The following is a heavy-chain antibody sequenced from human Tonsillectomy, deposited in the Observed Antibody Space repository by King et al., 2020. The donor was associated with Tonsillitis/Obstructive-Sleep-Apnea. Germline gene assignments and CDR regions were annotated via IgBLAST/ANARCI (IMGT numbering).Heavy chain of an antibody. J-gene: IGHJ3*02. Sequence: VQLVESGGGLVKPGGSLRLSCRASGFAFSAYSMNWVRQAPGKGLQWLSSVSSSSTYISYADSVKGRFTISRDNAKNSLYLQMNYLRADDTAVYYCARDWHSSSSPPRTFDIWGQGTMVTVSS. CDR3: ARDWHSSSSPPRTFDI. D-gene: IGHD6-6*01. CDR2: VSSSSTYI. CDR1: GFAFSAYS. V-gene: IGHV3-21*01.